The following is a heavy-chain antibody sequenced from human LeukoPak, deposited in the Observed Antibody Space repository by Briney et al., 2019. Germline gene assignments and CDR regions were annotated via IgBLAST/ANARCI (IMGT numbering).Heavy chain of an antibody. J-gene: IGHJ6*03. CDR1: GFTFSSYA. D-gene: IGHD2-2*01. Sequence: GGSLRLSCAASGFTFSSYAMSWVRQAPGKGLEWVSAISGSGGSTYYADSVKGRFTISRDNSKNPLYLQMNSLRAEDTAVYYCAKKSVVVPAAPWYYYYYMDVWGTGTTVTVSS. V-gene: IGHV3-23*01. CDR2: ISGSGGST. CDR3: AKKSVVVPAAPWYYYYYMDV.